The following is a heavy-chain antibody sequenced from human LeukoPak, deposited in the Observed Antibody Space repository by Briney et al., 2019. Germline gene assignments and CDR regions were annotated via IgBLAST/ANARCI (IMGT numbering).Heavy chain of an antibody. V-gene: IGHV3-9*01. CDR1: GFTFEDHV. D-gene: IGHD2-2*01. CDR2: ISWSGDRM. Sequence: GRSLRLSCAASGFTFEDHVMHWVRQAPGKGLEWVSSISWSGDRMGYADAVKGRFTISRDNARNSLFLQMNSPRVEDTALYYCAKDLGGSATTVWGQGTLVTVSS. CDR3: AKDLGGSATTV. J-gene: IGHJ4*02.